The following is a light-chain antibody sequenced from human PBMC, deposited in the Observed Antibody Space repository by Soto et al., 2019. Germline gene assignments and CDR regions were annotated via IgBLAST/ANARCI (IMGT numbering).Light chain of an antibody. CDR3: QQYYMYAYT. J-gene: IGKJ2*01. CDR1: QTISSW. CDR2: KAS. Sequence: DIQMTQSPSTLSASVGDRVTITCRASQTISSWLAWYQQKPGKAPRLLVHKASSLEAGVPSRFSGSGFGTEFTLTISSLQPDDFATYYCQQYYMYAYTFGQGPKLEIK. V-gene: IGKV1-5*03.